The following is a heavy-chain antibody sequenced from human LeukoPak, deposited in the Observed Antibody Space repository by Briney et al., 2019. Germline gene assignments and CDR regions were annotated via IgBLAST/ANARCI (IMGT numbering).Heavy chain of an antibody. D-gene: IGHD6-19*01. J-gene: IGHJ4*02. CDR3: ATGFDIAVAGDY. Sequence: ASVKVSCKVSGYTLTELSMHWVRQAPGKGLEWMGGFDPEDGETIYAQKFQGRVTMTEDTSTDTAYMELSSLRSEDTAVYYCATGFDIAVAGDYWGQGTLVTVSS. V-gene: IGHV1-24*01. CDR1: GYTLTELS. CDR2: FDPEDGET.